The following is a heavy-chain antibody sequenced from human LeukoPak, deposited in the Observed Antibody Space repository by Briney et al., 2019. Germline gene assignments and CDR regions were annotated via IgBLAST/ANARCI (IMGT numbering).Heavy chain of an antibody. Sequence: SVKVSCKASGGTFSSYAISWVRQAPGQGLEWMGGIIPIFGTANYAQEFQGRVTITADESTSTAYMELSSLRSEDTAVYYCASYYYGSGSYYWRFDYWGQGTLVTVSS. CDR2: IIPIFGTA. J-gene: IGHJ4*02. V-gene: IGHV1-69*01. CDR3: ASYYYGSGSYYWRFDY. D-gene: IGHD3-10*01. CDR1: GGTFSSYA.